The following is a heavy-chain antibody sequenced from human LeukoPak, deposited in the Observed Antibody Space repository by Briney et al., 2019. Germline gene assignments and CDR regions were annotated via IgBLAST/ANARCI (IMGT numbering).Heavy chain of an antibody. V-gene: IGHV3-7*01. CDR2: INQRGSET. D-gene: IGHD1-26*01. J-gene: IGHJ4*02. Sequence: GGSLRLSCAASGFTFSSYWMSWVRQAPGKGLEWVANINQRGSETYYVDSVKGRFTIYRDNAQNSLYLQMNSLTGEDTAVYYCARGGVFRYSGTPGDYWGQGILVTVSS. CDR3: ARGGVFRYSGTPGDY. CDR1: GFTFSSYW.